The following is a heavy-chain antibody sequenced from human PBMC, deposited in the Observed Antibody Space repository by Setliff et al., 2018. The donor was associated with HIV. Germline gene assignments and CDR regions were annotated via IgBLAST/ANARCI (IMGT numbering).Heavy chain of an antibody. CDR3: ARDQKGYSYGYFDS. CDR2: MHTSGNT. Sequence: SETLSLTCTSSGDSISGYYWSWIRQPAGKGLEWIGRMHTSGNTNYNPSLKSRVTMSVDTSKNQFSLRLSSVTAADTAVYYCARDQKGYSYGYFDSWGQGTLVTVSS. J-gene: IGHJ4*02. V-gene: IGHV4-4*07. CDR1: GDSISGYY. D-gene: IGHD5-18*01.